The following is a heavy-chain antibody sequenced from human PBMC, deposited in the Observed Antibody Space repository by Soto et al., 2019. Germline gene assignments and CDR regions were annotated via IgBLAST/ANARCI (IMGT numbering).Heavy chain of an antibody. CDR3: ARGGSSSWYEVDY. Sequence: QVQLQESGPGLLKPSQTLSLTCTVSGGSISSGGYYWSWIRQHPGKGVEWIGYVYYSGSTYYNPSLERRVTISVATSKNQFSLKLISVTAADTAVYSCARGGSSSWYEVDYWGQGTLLTVSS. V-gene: IGHV4-31*03. CDR2: VYYSGST. CDR1: GGSISSGGYY. D-gene: IGHD6-13*01. J-gene: IGHJ4*02.